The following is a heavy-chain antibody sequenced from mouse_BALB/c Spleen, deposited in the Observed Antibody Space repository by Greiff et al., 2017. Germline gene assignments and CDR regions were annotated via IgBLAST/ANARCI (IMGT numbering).Heavy chain of an antibody. CDR3: TRYYGNYFYYFDY. J-gene: IGHJ2*01. CDR2: INPSNGGT. D-gene: IGHD2-1*01. Sequence: QVQLQQSGAELVKPGASVKLSCKASGYTFTSYYMYWVKQRPGQGLEWIGEINPSNGGTNFNEKFKSKATLTVDKSSSTAYMQLSSLTSEDSAVYYCTRYYGNYFYYFDYWGQGTTRTVSS. V-gene: IGHV1S81*02. CDR1: GYTFTSYY.